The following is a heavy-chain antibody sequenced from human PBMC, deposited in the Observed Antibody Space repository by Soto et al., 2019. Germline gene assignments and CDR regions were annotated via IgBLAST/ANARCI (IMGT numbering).Heavy chain of an antibody. CDR1: GYAFTNYD. J-gene: IGHJ6*02. Sequence: ASVKVSCKASGYAFTNYDINWVRQATGQGLEWMGWMNPYSGNTAYAQKFQGRVTMTRNTSINTAYMELSSLRSEDTAVYYCTFGDGFNYYYYEMDVWGQGTTVTVSS. D-gene: IGHD3-3*01. CDR2: MNPYSGNT. V-gene: IGHV1-8*01. CDR3: TFGDGFNYYYYEMDV.